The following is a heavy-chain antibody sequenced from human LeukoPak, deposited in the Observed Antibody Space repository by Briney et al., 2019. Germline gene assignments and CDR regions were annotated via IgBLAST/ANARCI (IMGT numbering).Heavy chain of an antibody. D-gene: IGHD6-13*01. CDR3: ARAGGTDVAAAARVFWFDP. CDR1: GYTFTSYA. J-gene: IGHJ5*02. CDR2: INTNTGNP. Sequence: ASVKVSCKASGYTFTSYAMNWVRQAPGRGLEWMGWINTNTGNPTYAQGFTGRFVFSLDTSVSTAYLQISSLKAEDTAVYYCARAGGTDVAAAARVFWFDPWGQGTLVTVSS. V-gene: IGHV7-4-1*02.